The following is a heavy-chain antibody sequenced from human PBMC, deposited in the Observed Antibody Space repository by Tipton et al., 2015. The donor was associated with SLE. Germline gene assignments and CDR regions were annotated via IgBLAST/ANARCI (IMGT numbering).Heavy chain of an antibody. CDR2: IYYSGST. D-gene: IGHD3-3*01. V-gene: IGHV4-59*08. Sequence: LRLSCTVSSDSIRNYWSWIRQPPGKGLEWIGYIYYSGSTNCNPSLKSRVTISVDTSKNQFSLKLSSVTAADTAVYYCARHPDFWSGQRWFDPWGQGTLVTVSS. J-gene: IGHJ5*02. CDR3: ARHPDFWSGQRWFDP. CDR1: SDSIRNY.